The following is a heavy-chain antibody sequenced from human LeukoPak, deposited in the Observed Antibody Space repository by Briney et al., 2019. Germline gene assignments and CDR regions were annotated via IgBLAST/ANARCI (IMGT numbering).Heavy chain of an antibody. CDR3: ARPLRESGYFYFDY. D-gene: IGHD3-3*01. CDR2: IKLDGSEK. Sequence: PGGSLRLSCATSGFTFSNYWMSWVRQAPGKGLEWVANIKLDGSEKYYVDSVKGRFTISRDNAKNSLYQQMNSLRAEDTAIYYCARPLRESGYFYFDYWGQGTLVTVSS. CDR1: GFTFSNYW. V-gene: IGHV3-7*01. J-gene: IGHJ4*02.